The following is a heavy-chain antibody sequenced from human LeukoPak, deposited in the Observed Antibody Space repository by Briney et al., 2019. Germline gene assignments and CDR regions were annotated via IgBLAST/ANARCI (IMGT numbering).Heavy chain of an antibody. D-gene: IGHD2-2*01. CDR2: ISGSGDST. Sequence: GGSLRLSCAVSGFTFSSYAMTWVRQAPGKGLEWVSAISGSGDSTYYADSVKGRFTISRDSSKNILFLQMNSLRAEDTAVYYCAKRQVNAPFQHWGQGTLVTVSS. V-gene: IGHV3-23*01. J-gene: IGHJ1*01. CDR3: AKRQVNAPFQH. CDR1: GFTFSSYA.